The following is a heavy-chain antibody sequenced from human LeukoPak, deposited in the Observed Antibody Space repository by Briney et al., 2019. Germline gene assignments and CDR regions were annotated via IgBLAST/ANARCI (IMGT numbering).Heavy chain of an antibody. V-gene: IGHV3-30-3*01. D-gene: IGHD3-22*01. Sequence: GRSLRLSCAASGFTFSNYAIHWVRQAPGKGLEWVAVISYDGSNKYYADSVKGRFTSSRDNSKNTLYLQMNSLRDDDTGVYYCATDSYDASGFPAFWGQGTLVTVSS. J-gene: IGHJ4*02. CDR3: ATDSYDASGFPAF. CDR2: ISYDGSNK. CDR1: GFTFSNYA.